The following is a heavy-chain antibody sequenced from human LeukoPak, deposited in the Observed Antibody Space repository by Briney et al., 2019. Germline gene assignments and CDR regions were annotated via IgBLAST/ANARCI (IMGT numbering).Heavy chain of an antibody. CDR3: ARGHLWLQN. D-gene: IGHD3-3*02. CDR1: GLTFSNFW. Sequence: PGGSLRLSCVASGLTFSNFWMTWVRQAPGEGLEWEASINQDGSEKYYVDSVKGRFIISRDNAKSSLYLQMDSLRAEETAVYHCARGHLWLQNWGQGTLVTVSS. CDR2: INQDGSEK. J-gene: IGHJ4*02. V-gene: IGHV3-7*03.